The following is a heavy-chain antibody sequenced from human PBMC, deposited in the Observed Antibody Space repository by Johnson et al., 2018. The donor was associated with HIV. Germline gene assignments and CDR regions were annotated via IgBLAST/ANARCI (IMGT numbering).Heavy chain of an antibody. CDR3: AKDAYCSGGRCYGFGAFDI. J-gene: IGHJ3*02. CDR1: GFTFSSYW. D-gene: IGHD2-15*01. Sequence: VQLVESGGGVVQPGVSLRLSCAASGFTFSSYWMRWVRQAPGKGLVWVSRINSDGSSTSYADSVKGRFTISRDNSKNTLYVQMNSLRAEDTAVYYCAKDAYCSGGRCYGFGAFDIWGQGTMVTVSS. V-gene: IGHV3-74*01. CDR2: INSDGSST.